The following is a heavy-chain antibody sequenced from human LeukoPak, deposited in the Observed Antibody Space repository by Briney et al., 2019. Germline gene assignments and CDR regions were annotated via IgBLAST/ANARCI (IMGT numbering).Heavy chain of an antibody. Sequence: GGSLRLSCAASGFNFSNYWMSWVRQAPGEGLEWVANIKQDGSEKYYVDSVEGRFTISRDNARNSLYLQMNSLRVEDTAIYYCAREDDWNYEDYWGQGTLVTVSS. V-gene: IGHV3-7*01. J-gene: IGHJ4*02. CDR1: GFNFSNYW. D-gene: IGHD1-7*01. CDR3: AREDDWNYEDY. CDR2: IKQDGSEK.